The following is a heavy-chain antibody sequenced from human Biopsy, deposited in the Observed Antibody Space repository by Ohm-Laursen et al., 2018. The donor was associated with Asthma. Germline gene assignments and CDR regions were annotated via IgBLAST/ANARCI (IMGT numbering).Heavy chain of an antibody. D-gene: IGHD4/OR15-4a*01. CDR1: GFTFSRFG. J-gene: IGHJ4*02. Sequence: SLRLSCSASGFTFSRFGMEWVRQAPGKGLEWVAGVSYDGDNKHYADSVKGRFTVSRDNSRNTLYLHMSSLRPEDTAVYYCAKDVDDYCFDSWGQGALVTVSS. CDR2: VSYDGDNK. CDR3: AKDVDDYCFDS. V-gene: IGHV3-30*18.